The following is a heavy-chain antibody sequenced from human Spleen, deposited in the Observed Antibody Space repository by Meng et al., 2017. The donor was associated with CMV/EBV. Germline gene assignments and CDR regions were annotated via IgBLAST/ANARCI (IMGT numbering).Heavy chain of an antibody. D-gene: IGHD2-15*01. CDR2: INHSGST. CDR1: XGSFSGYY. CDR3: ARGEIVVVVARGGWFDP. Sequence: QVQLQQWGAGLLKPAXXXXLTXXVXXGSFSGYYWSWIRQPPGKGLEWIGEINHSGSTNYNPSLKSRVTISVDTSKNQFSLKLSSVTAADTAVYYCARGEIVVVVARGGWFDPWGQGTLVTVSS. J-gene: IGHJ5*02. V-gene: IGHV4-34*01.